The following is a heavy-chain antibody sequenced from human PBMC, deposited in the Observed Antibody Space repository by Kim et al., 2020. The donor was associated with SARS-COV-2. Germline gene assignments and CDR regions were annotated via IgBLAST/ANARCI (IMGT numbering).Heavy chain of an antibody. V-gene: IGHV3-21*01. CDR3: ARDRLDWGDAFDI. Sequence: GGSLRLSCAASGFTFSSYSMNWVRQAPGKGLEWVSSISSSSSYIYYADSVKGRFTISRDNAKNSLYLQMNSLRAEDTAVYYCARDRLDWGDAFDIWCQGTMVTVSS. D-gene: IGHD3-16*01. CDR1: GFTFSSYS. J-gene: IGHJ3*02. CDR2: ISSSSSYI.